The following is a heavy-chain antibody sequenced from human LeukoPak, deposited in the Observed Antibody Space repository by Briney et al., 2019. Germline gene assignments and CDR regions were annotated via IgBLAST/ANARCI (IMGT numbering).Heavy chain of an antibody. J-gene: IGHJ4*02. Sequence: GGSLRLSCAASGFTFSSHWMSWVRQAPGKGLEWVSSISGSSLYIYYADSVKGRFTISRDNAKNSLYLQMNSLRAEDTAVYYCARDPPYYDNSGYYYDYWGQGTLVTVSS. CDR1: GFTFSSHW. CDR2: ISGSSLYI. CDR3: ARDPPYYDNSGYYYDY. D-gene: IGHD3-22*01. V-gene: IGHV3-21*01.